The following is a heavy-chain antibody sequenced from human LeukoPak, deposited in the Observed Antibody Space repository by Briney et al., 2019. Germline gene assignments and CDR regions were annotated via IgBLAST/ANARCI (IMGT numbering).Heavy chain of an antibody. CDR3: AKDRYCTSSSCPIDY. J-gene: IGHJ4*02. D-gene: IGHD2-2*01. CDR2: ISASGGGT. V-gene: IGHV3-23*01. Sequence: GGSLRLSCAASGFTFSDYAMSWVRQAPGKGLEWVSGISASGGGTYYADSVKGRFTISRDNSKNTLYLQMNSLRVEDTALYYCAKDRYCTSSSCPIDYWGQGTMVTVSS. CDR1: GFTFSDYA.